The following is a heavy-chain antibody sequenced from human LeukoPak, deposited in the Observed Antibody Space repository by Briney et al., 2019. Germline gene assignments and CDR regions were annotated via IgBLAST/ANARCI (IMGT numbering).Heavy chain of an antibody. CDR3: ARDASLGGWSLGLY. D-gene: IGHD6-19*01. J-gene: IGHJ4*02. V-gene: IGHV4-39*07. Sequence: PSETLSLTCTVSGGSISSSSYYWVWIRQPPGKGLEWIGTIYSSGNAYYNPSLKSRVAISMDTSKSQFSLRLTSVTAADTAVYYCARDASLGGWSLGLYWGQGTLVTVSS. CDR2: IYSSGNA. CDR1: GGSISSSSYY.